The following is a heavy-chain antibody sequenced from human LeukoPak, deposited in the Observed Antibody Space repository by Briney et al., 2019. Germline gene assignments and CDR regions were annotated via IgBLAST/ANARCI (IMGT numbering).Heavy chain of an antibody. CDR1: GFTFSNAW. Sequence: GGSLRLSCAASGFTFSNAWMSWVRQAPGKGLEWVGRIKSKTDGGTTDYAAPVKGRFTISRDDSKNTLYLQMNSLKTEDTAVYYRTTDEYYDILTGYFKPRDFDYWGQGTLVTVSS. D-gene: IGHD3-9*01. V-gene: IGHV3-15*01. CDR2: IKSKTDGGTT. J-gene: IGHJ4*02. CDR3: TTDEYYDILTGYFKPRDFDY.